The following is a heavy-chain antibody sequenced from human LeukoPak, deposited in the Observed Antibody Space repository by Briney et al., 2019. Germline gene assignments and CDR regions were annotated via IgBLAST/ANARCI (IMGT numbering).Heavy chain of an antibody. CDR1: GFSFSNYA. CDR3: AREGYYYDSSGYYALDY. D-gene: IGHD3-22*01. CDR2: IYSGGST. V-gene: IGHV3-66*01. J-gene: IGHJ4*02. Sequence: GSLRLSCVASGFSFSNYAMNRVRQAPGKGLEWVSVIYSGGSTYYADSVKGRFTISRDNSKNTLYLQMNSLRAEDTAVYYCAREGYYYDSSGYYALDYWGQGTLVTVSS.